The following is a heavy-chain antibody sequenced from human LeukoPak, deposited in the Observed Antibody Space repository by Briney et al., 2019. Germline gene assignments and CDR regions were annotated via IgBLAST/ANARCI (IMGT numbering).Heavy chain of an antibody. CDR2: INHSGST. CDR3: ARRVRRRWFGELLDFDY. D-gene: IGHD3-10*01. CDR1: GGSFSGYY. J-gene: IGHJ4*02. V-gene: IGHV4-34*01. Sequence: SETLSLTCAVYGGSFSGYYWSWIRQPPGKGLEWIGEINHSGSTNYNPSLKSRVTISVDTSKDQFSLKLSSVTAADTAVYYCARRVRRRWFGELLDFDYWGQGTLVTVSS.